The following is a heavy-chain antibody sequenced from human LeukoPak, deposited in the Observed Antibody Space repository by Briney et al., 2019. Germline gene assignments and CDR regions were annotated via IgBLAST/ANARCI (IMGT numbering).Heavy chain of an antibody. CDR1: GGSFSGYY. Sequence: SETLSLTCAVYGGSFSGYYWSWIRQPPGKGLEWIGEINHSGSTNYNPSLKSRVTISVDTSKNQFPLKLSSVTAADTAVYYCARAGDCSGGRCMDVWGQGTTVTVSS. CDR3: ARAGDCSGGRCMDV. V-gene: IGHV4-34*01. J-gene: IGHJ6*02. D-gene: IGHD2-15*01. CDR2: INHSGST.